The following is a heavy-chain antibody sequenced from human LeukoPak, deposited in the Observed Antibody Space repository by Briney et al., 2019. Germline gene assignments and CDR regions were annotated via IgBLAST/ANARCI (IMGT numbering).Heavy chain of an antibody. V-gene: IGHV4-61*05. Sequence: PSETLSLTCTVSGGSISSSSYSWGWIRQPPGKGLEWIGYIYYSGSTNYNPSLKSRVTISVDTSKNQFSLKLSSVTAADTAVYYCARGPDGTIDYWGQGTLVTVSS. CDR1: GGSISSSSYS. D-gene: IGHD5-24*01. CDR3: ARGPDGTIDY. CDR2: IYYSGST. J-gene: IGHJ4*02.